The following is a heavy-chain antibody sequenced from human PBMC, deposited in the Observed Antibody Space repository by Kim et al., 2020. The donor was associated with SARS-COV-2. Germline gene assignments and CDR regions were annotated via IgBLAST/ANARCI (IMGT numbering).Heavy chain of an antibody. D-gene: IGHD2-2*01. CDR3: ARGGYCTSTSCYFYYYALDV. CDR2: IGGSTSYI. CDR1: GFGFGTHS. J-gene: IGHJ6*02. V-gene: IGHV3-21*01. Sequence: GGSLRLSCAASGFGFGTHSMNWVRQAPGKGLEWVSSIGGSTSYIYSADSVKGRFTISRDNAKNSLYLQMNSLRAEDTAVYYCARGGYCTSTSCYFYYYALDVWGQGTTVTVSS.